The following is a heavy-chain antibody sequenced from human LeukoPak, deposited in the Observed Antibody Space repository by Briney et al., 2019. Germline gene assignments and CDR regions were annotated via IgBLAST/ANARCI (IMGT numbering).Heavy chain of an antibody. J-gene: IGHJ5*02. CDR1: GGTFSSYA. CDR3: ARDRAAGDFWSGYNWFDP. Sequence: ASVKVSCKASGGTFSSYAISWVRQAPGQGLEWMGWISAYNGNTNYAQKLQGRVTMTTDTSTSTAYMELRSLRSDDTAVYYCARDRAAGDFWSGYNWFDPWGQGTLVTVSS. D-gene: IGHD3-3*01. CDR2: ISAYNGNT. V-gene: IGHV1-18*01.